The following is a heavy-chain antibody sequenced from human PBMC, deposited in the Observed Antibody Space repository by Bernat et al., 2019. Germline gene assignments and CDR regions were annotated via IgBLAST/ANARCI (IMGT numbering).Heavy chain of an antibody. CDR1: GFTFSSYA. Sequence: VQLLESGGGVVQPGRSLRLSCAASGFTFSSYAMHWVRQAPGKGLEWVAVISYDGSNKYYADSVKGRFTISRDNSKNTLYLQMNSLRAEDTAVYYCARDRGVAVAGSEFDPWGQGTLVTVSS. CDR2: ISYDGSNK. CDR3: ARDRGVAVAGSEFDP. V-gene: IGHV3-30-3*01. J-gene: IGHJ5*02. D-gene: IGHD6-19*01.